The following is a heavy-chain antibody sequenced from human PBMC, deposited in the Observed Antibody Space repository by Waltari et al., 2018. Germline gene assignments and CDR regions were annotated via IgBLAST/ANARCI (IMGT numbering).Heavy chain of an antibody. V-gene: IGHV3-9*01. CDR2: IIWNIGII. CDR1: GITFADSA. D-gene: IGHD1-26*01. CDR3: ATIRTREWELRSYFEY. J-gene: IGHJ4*02. Sequence: VEVVESGGGLVQTGRSLRRSCVVAGITFADSAITWVRQMRGKGLEWFSGIIWNIGIICYADSVRGRFTIARDNARNSLYLQMDNLRPDDSAVYYCATIRTREWELRSYFEYWGQGTLVTVSS.